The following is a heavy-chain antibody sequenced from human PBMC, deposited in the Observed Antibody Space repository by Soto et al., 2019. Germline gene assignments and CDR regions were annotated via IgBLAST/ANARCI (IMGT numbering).Heavy chain of an antibody. V-gene: IGHV3-7*03. J-gene: IGHJ3*02. CDR2: IKQDGSEK. CDR3: ARDLFEAARRGEYAFDI. Sequence: PGGTLRLSCAASAFTFSSYWMSWVRQAPGEGLEWVANIKQDGSEKYYVDSVKGRFTISRDNAKNSLYLQMNSLRAEDTAVYYCARDLFEAARRGEYAFDIWGQGTMVTVS. CDR1: AFTFSSYW. D-gene: IGHD3-16*01.